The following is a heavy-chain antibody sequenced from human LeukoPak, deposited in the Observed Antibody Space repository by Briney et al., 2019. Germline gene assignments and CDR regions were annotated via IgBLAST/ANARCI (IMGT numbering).Heavy chain of an antibody. CDR3: ARLDCDYDGNSWDHTLGNDY. CDR1: GFTFSRYS. CDR2: ISSSSSYI. J-gene: IGHJ4*02. V-gene: IGHV3-21*01. D-gene: IGHD4-23*01. Sequence: PGGSLRLSCEASGFTFSRYSMTWVRQAPGKGLEWVSSISSSSSYIYYADSVKGRFTISRDNAKNSLYLQMNSLRAEDTAVYYCARLDCDYDGNSWDHTLGNDYWGQGTLVTVSS.